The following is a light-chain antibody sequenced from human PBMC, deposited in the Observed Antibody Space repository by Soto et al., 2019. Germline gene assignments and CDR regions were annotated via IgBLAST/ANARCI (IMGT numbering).Light chain of an antibody. CDR2: EVS. Sequence: QSALTQPPSASGSPGQSVTISCTGTSSDVGGYNYVSWYQQHPGKAPKLMIYEVSKRPSGVPHHFSGSKSGNTASLTISGLQAEDEADYFCCSYAGSYTHVFGTGTKLTVL. CDR1: SSDVGGYNY. V-gene: IGLV2-8*01. CDR3: CSYAGSYTHV. J-gene: IGLJ1*01.